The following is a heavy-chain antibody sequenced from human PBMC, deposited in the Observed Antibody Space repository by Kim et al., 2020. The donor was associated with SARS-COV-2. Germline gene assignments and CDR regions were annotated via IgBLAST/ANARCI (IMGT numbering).Heavy chain of an antibody. CDR1: GFTFNNYA. Sequence: GGSLRLSCGASGFTFNNYAMHWVRQAPGKGLEWVAVISYDGSIKYYADSVKGQFTVSRDSSHNTLYLQMRSLRPEDTALYYCAKSSALLWFGQGLNAFD. CDR2: ISYDGSIK. V-gene: IGHV3-30*18. CDR3: AKSSALLWFGQGLNAFD. D-gene: IGHD3-10*01. J-gene: IGHJ3*01.